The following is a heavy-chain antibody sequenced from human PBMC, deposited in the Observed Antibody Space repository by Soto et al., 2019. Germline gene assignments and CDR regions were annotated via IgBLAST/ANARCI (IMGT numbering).Heavy chain of an antibody. J-gene: IGHJ4*02. D-gene: IGHD1-26*01. V-gene: IGHV3-23*01. CDR1: GFTFSSYA. Sequence: GSLRLSCAASGFTFSSYAMSWVRQAPGKGLEWVSAISGSGGSTYYADSVKGRFTISRDNSKNTLYLQMNSLRAEDTAVYYFACPSYYQPRPHSGSYETTDYWGQGTLVTVSS. CDR3: ACPSYYQPRPHSGSYETTDY. CDR2: ISGSGGST.